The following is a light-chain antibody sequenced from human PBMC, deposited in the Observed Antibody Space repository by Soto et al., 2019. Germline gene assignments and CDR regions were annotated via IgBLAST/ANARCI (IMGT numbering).Light chain of an antibody. CDR3: SSYAGINILYV. Sequence: QSALTQPPSASGSPGQSVTISCTGTSSDVGGYNYVSWYQQHPGKAPKVIIYEVSKRPSGVPDRFSASKSGNTASLTVSGLQAEDEADYYCSSYAGINILYVFGSETKLTVL. V-gene: IGLV2-8*01. J-gene: IGLJ1*01. CDR1: SSDVGGYNY. CDR2: EVS.